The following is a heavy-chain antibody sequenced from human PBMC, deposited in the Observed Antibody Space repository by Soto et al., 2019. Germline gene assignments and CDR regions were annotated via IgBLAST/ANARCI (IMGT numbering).Heavy chain of an antibody. V-gene: IGHV1-2*04. CDR3: ARGDSTDCSNGVCSFFYNHDMDV. CDR2: INPKSGGT. Sequence: ASVKVSCKASGYSFTDYHIHWVRQAPGQGLEWLGRINPKSGGTSTAQKFQGWVTMTTDTSISTASMELTRLTSVDTAIYYCARGDSTDCSNGVCSFFYNHDMDVWGQGTTVTVSS. D-gene: IGHD2-8*01. J-gene: IGHJ6*02. CDR1: GYSFTDYH.